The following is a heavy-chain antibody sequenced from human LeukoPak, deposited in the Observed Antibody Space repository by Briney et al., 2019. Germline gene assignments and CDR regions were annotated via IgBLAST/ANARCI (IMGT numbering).Heavy chain of an antibody. V-gene: IGHV1-18*01. Sequence: ASVKVSCKASGYTFTSYGISWVRQAPGQGLEWMGWISAYNGNTNYAQKPQGRVTMTTDTSTSTAYMELRSLRSDDTAVYYCARDLLWFGELLGVGYWGQGTLVTVSS. CDR2: ISAYNGNT. J-gene: IGHJ4*02. D-gene: IGHD3-10*01. CDR1: GYTFTSYG. CDR3: ARDLLWFGELLGVGY.